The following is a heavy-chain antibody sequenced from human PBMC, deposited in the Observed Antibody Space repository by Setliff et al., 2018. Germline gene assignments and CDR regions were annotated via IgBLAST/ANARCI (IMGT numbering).Heavy chain of an antibody. Sequence: GASVKVSCKASGGTFSSYAISWVRQAPGQGLEWMGGIIPILGIANYAQKFQGRVTITADESTSTAYMELSSLRSDDTAVYYCARSGGRCSGGSRPSGEYWGQGTLVTVSS. CDR3: ARSGGRCSGGSRPSGEY. V-gene: IGHV1-69*10. CDR1: GGTFSSYA. J-gene: IGHJ4*02. CDR2: IIPILGIA. D-gene: IGHD2-15*01.